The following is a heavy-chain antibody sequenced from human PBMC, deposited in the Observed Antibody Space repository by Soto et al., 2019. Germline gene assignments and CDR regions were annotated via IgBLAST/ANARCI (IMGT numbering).Heavy chain of an antibody. J-gene: IGHJ3*02. D-gene: IGHD6-6*01. Sequence: GGSLRLSCTGSGFAFSSHPMSWVRQAPERGLEWVSGISDGGDLTYNADSVRGRFTISRDNSKNTLFLQMNSLRVEDTAVYYCARRAFGSSRSFDIWGQGTMVTVS. CDR2: ISDGGDLT. CDR1: GFAFSSHP. CDR3: ARRAFGSSRSFDI. V-gene: IGHV3-23*01.